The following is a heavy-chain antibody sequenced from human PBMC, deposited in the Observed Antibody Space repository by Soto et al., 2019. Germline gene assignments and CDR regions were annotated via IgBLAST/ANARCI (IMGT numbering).Heavy chain of an antibody. V-gene: IGHV1-69*06. CDR1: GGTFSSYA. J-gene: IGHJ1*01. D-gene: IGHD3-16*01. CDR3: AQKEGGRAGWSYAD. Sequence: QVQLVQSGAEVKKPGSSVKVSCKASGGTFSSYAISWVRQAPGQGLEWMGGIIPIFGTANYAQKFQGRVTITADKSTSTAYMELSSLRSEDTAGYYCAQKEGGRAGWSYADLGQGTLVTGSS. CDR2: IIPIFGTA.